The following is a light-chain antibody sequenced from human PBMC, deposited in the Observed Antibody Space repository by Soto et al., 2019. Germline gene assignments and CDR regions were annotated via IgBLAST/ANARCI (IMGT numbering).Light chain of an antibody. Sequence: SYELTQPSSVSVSPGQTARITCSGDVLAKKYARWFQQKPGQAPVLVIYKDSERSSGIPERFSGSSSGTTVTLTISGAQVEDEAHYYCYSAADNNLRVFGGGTKVTVL. CDR2: KDS. J-gene: IGLJ2*01. CDR1: VLAKKY. V-gene: IGLV3-27*01. CDR3: YSAADNNLRV.